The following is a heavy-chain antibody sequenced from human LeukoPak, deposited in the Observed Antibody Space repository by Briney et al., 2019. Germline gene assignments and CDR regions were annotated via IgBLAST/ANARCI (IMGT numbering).Heavy chain of an antibody. CDR1: GYSISSGYY. CDR2: IYHSGST. CDR3: ARHGLVAAEFDY. J-gene: IGHJ4*02. V-gene: IGHV4-38-2*01. D-gene: IGHD2-15*01. Sequence: SETLSLTCAVSGYSISSGYYWGWVRQPPGKGLEWIGSIYHSGSTYYNPSLKSRVTISVDTSKNQFSLKLSSVTAADTAVYYCARHGLVAAEFDYWGQGTLVTVSS.